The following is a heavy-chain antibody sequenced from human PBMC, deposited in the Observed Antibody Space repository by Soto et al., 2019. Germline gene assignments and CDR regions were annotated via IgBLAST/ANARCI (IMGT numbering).Heavy chain of an antibody. Sequence: QVQLQESGPGLVKPSETLPLTCTVSGGSISSYYWSWIRQPPGKGLEWIGYIYYSGSTNYNPSLKSRVTISVDTSKNQFSLKLSSVTAADTAVYYCVRYFRSNSYYYMDVWGKGTTVTVSS. CDR3: VRYFRSNSYYYMDV. D-gene: IGHD3-9*01. J-gene: IGHJ6*03. CDR2: IYYSGST. CDR1: GGSISSYY. V-gene: IGHV4-59*08.